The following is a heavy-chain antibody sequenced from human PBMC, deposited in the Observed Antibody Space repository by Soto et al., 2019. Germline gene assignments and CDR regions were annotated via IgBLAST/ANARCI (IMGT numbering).Heavy chain of an antibody. J-gene: IGHJ4*02. CDR2: INPSTGST. V-gene: IGHV1-46*01. CDR3: VRGRWSVGATFTFFDY. D-gene: IGHD1-26*01. CDR1: GYTFTSEY. Sequence: ASVKVSCKASGYTFTSEYIHWVRQAPGQGLEWMGIINPSTGSTSYAQKFQGRVTMTRDTSTSTVDMELSSLRPEDTAAYYCVRGRWSVGATFTFFDYWGQGTLVTVSS.